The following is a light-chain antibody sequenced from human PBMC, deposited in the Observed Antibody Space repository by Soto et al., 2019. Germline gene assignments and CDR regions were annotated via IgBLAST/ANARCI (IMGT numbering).Light chain of an antibody. Sequence: DVVMTQSPNSLPVLLGQPASISCRSSQSVVYSDGNTYLTWFQQRPGQSPRRLIYKVTNRDSGVPDRFSGSGSGTDFTLKISRVEAEDVGIYYCMQATNWPRTFGQGTKVEMK. CDR3: MQATNWPRT. J-gene: IGKJ1*01. V-gene: IGKV2-30*01. CDR1: QSVVYSDGNTY. CDR2: KVT.